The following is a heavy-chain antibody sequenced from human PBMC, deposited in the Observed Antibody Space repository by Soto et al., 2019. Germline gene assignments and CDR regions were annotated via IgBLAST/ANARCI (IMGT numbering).Heavy chain of an antibody. J-gene: IGHJ4*02. CDR2: IYHSGST. D-gene: IGHD2-15*01. V-gene: IGHV4-30-2*01. CDR3: ARGLPPRPFCSY. Sequence: SETLSLTCAVSGGSISSGGYSWSWIRQPPGKGLEWIGYIYHSGSTYYNPSLKSRVTISVDRSKNQFSLKLSSVTAADTAVYYCARGLPPRPFCSYWGQGTLVTVSS. CDR1: GGSISSGGYS.